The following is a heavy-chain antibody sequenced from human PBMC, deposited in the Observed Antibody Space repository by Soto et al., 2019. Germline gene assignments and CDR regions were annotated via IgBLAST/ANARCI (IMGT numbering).Heavy chain of an antibody. J-gene: IGHJ4*02. CDR3: TRGRIGYCSSTSCLPYYFDY. Sequence: PGGSLRLSCSASGFTFRDYSMSWVRQAPGKGLEWVGFIRSKDYGGTAEYAASVKGRVTISRDDSKSIAYLQMNSLKSEDTAVYYCTRGRIGYCSSTSCLPYYFDYWGQGTQVTVSS. V-gene: IGHV3-49*04. D-gene: IGHD2-2*01. CDR1: GFTFRDYS. CDR2: IRSKDYGGTA.